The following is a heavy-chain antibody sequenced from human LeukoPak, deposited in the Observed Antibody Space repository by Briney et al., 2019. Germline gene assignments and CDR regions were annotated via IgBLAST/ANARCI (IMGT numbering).Heavy chain of an antibody. Sequence: LSLTCSVSGGSFSSSSYCWVWIRQPPGKGLEWISSISSSGSSIYYADSVRGRFTISRDNSKSSVYLQMNSLRAEDTAVYYCARDKFYYYDGRGYYDYWGQGTLVTVSS. J-gene: IGHJ4*02. D-gene: IGHD3-22*01. CDR1: GGSFSSSSYC. V-gene: IGHV3-11*01. CDR2: ISSSGSSI. CDR3: ARDKFYYYDGRGYYDY.